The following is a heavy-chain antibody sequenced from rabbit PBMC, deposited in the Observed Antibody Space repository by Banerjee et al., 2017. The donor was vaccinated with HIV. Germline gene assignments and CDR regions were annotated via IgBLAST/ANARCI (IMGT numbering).Heavy chain of an antibody. V-gene: IGHV1S40*01. CDR1: GFTLSSYW. J-gene: IGHJ4*01. Sequence: QSLEESGGDLVKPGASLTLTCTASGFTLSSYWMCWVRQAPGKGLEWIGCIYTASDGTCYANWAKGRFTISKPSSTTVTLQMTSLTAADTATYFCARDDATSSGYYISPFKLWGQGTLVTVS. CDR2: IYTASDGT. D-gene: IGHD1-1*01. CDR3: ARDDATSSGYYISPFKL.